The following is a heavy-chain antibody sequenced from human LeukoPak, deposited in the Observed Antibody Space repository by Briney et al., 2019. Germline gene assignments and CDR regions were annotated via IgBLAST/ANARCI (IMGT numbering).Heavy chain of an antibody. V-gene: IGHV4-59*01. Sequence: PLETLSVTCIVSGGSISSYFWCSIRQPPGKGVEWIGYIYYSGSTNYNPSLKSRVTISVDTSKNQFSLKLSSVTAADTAVYYCARVDSSGWSYNWFDPWGQGTLVTVSS. CDR3: ARVDSSGWSYNWFDP. CDR2: IYYSGST. D-gene: IGHD6-19*01. CDR1: GGSISSYF. J-gene: IGHJ5*02.